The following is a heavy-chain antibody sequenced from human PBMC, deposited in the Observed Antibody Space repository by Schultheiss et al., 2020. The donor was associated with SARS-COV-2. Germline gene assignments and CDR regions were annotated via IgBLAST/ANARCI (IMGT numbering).Heavy chain of an antibody. J-gene: IGHJ4*02. CDR1: GGSISSSSYY. CDR2: VYYSGST. D-gene: IGHD6-13*01. V-gene: IGHV4-39*07. CDR3: ARGYGSSWYGFDY. Sequence: SETLSLTCSVSGGSISSSSYYWGWIRQPPGKGLEWIGSVYYSGSTYYNASLKSRVTISVDTSKNQFSLKLRSVTAADTAVYYCARGYGSSWYGFDYWGQGTLVTVSS.